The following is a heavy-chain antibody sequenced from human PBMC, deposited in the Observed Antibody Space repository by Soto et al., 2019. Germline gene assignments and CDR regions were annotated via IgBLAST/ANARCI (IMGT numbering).Heavy chain of an antibody. CDR1: GFTFSSYA. CDR3: AKTLERYCTNGVCYFDY. J-gene: IGHJ4*02. Sequence: GGSLRLSCAASGFTFSSYAMSWVRQAPGKGLEWVSAISGSGGSTYYADSVMGRFTISRDNSKNTLYLQMNSLRAEDTAVYYCAKTLERYCTNGVCYFDYWGQGTLVTVSS. D-gene: IGHD2-8*01. V-gene: IGHV3-23*01. CDR2: ISGSGGST.